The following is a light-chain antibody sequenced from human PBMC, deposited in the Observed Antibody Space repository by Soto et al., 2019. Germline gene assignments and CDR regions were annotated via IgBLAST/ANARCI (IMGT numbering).Light chain of an antibody. V-gene: IGKV3-11*01. CDR1: QSVDWY. J-gene: IGKJ3*01. CDR2: DAL. CDR3: QQRSNWPPIT. Sequence: EIVLTQSPATLYLSPGDRATLSCRASQSVDWYVAWYQQKPGQAPRLLIYDALKRATGTPDRFSGSGSGTEFTLTISRLEPEDFAVYYCQQRSNWPPITFGPGTKVDLK.